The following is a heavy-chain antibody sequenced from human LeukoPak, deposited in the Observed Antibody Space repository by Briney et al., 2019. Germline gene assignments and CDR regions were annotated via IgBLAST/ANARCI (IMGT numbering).Heavy chain of an antibody. CDR1: GFTLSSYA. V-gene: IGHV3-66*04. CDR3: ASHSGSYYSRWFDP. D-gene: IGHD1-26*01. J-gene: IGHJ5*02. Sequence: GGSLRLSCAASGFTLSSYAMSWVRQAPGKGLEWVSVIYSGGSTYYADSVKGRFTISRDNSKNTLYLQMNSLRAEDTAVYYCASHSGSYYSRWFDPWGQGTLVTVSS. CDR2: IYSGGST.